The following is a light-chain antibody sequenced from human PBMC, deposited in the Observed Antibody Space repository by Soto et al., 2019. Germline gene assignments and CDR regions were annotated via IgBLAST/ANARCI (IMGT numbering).Light chain of an antibody. CDR3: LQHDSFPPT. CDR1: QDIGNH. V-gene: IGKV1-17*03. J-gene: IGKJ5*01. Sequence: IQQTQSSCAMSATVGDRVTFSCRASQDIGNHLAWFQQKPGKVPQRLIYAASSLQTGVPSRFSGSGSGTDFTLTINSLQPEDFATYYCLQHDSFPPTFGQGTRLAIK. CDR2: AAS.